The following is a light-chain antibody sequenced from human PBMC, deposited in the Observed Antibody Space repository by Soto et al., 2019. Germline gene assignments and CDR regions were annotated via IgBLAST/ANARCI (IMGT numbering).Light chain of an antibody. Sequence: EIVMTQSPATLSVSPGESATLSCRASQSVSSDLAWYQQKPGQAPRLLIYYTSTRATGFPARFSGGGSGTEFTLTISSLQSEDFAVYYCQQYNNWPPITFGQGTRREIK. CDR3: QQYNNWPPIT. CDR1: QSVSSD. CDR2: YTS. J-gene: IGKJ5*01. V-gene: IGKV3-15*01.